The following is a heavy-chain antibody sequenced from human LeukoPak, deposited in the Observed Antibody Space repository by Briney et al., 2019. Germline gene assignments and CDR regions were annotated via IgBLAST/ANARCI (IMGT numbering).Heavy chain of an antibody. Sequence: GGSLRLSCAASGFTFSTYAMTWVRQAPGKGLEWVSAVSGDGRGTYYADSVKGRFTISRDNSKNTLYLQMNSLRADDTAVFYCAKDFWSATYYFDYWGQGTLVTVSS. D-gene: IGHD3-3*01. CDR3: AKDFWSATYYFDY. CDR1: GFTFSTYA. V-gene: IGHV3-23*01. CDR2: VSGDGRGT. J-gene: IGHJ4*02.